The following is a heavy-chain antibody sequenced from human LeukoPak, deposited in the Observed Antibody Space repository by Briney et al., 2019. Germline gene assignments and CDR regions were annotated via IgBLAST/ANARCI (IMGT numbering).Heavy chain of an antibody. D-gene: IGHD3-3*01. CDR1: GFTFSSYS. J-gene: IGHJ4*02. V-gene: IGHV3-21*01. CDR2: ISSSSSYI. CDR3: ARTSVLRFLEWLGLDY. Sequence: PGGSLRLSCAASGFTFSSYSMNWVRQAPGKGLEWVSSISSSSSYIYYADSVKGRFTISRDNAKNSLYLQMNSLRAEDTAVYYCARTSVLRFLEWLGLDYWGQGTLVTVSS.